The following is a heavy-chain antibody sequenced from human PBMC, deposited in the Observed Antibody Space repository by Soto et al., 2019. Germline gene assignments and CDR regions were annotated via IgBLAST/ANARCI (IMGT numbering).Heavy chain of an antibody. V-gene: IGHV3-15*01. D-gene: IGHD2-2*01. CDR1: GFTFSNAW. CDR3: TTSPYQYYYYGMDV. Sequence: GGSLRLSCAASGFTFSNAWMSWVRQAPGKGLEWVGRIKSKTDGGTTDYAAPVKGRFTISRDDSKNTLYLQMNSLKTEDTAVYYCTTSPYQYYYYGMDVWGQGXTVTVPS. CDR2: IKSKTDGGTT. J-gene: IGHJ6*02.